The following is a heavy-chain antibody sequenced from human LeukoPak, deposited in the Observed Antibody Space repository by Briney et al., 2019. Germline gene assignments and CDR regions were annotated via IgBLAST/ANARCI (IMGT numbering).Heavy chain of an antibody. CDR3: ARPGTF. D-gene: IGHD1-26*01. CDR1: GFTFSSYA. Sequence: PGRSLRLSCAASGFTFSSYAMHWVRQAPGKGLEWVAAISYDGSNKYYADSVKGRFTISRDNSKKTLYLQMNSLRAEDTAVYYCARPGTFWGQGTLVTVSS. J-gene: IGHJ4*02. V-gene: IGHV3-30-3*01. CDR2: ISYDGSNK.